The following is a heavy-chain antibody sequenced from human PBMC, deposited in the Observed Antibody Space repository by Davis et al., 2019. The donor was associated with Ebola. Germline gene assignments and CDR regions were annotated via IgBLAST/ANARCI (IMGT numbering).Heavy chain of an antibody. D-gene: IGHD6-13*01. CDR2: IRSKGYGGKT. CDR1: GFTFSTYW. J-gene: IGHJ6*02. CDR3: TRDLKQPPPSYYYGMDV. Sequence: GESLKISCATSGFTFSTYWMSWVRQAPGKGLEWVGFIRSKGYGGKTQYAASVKGRVTISRDDSKGIAYLQVNSLKTEDTAVYYCTRDLKQPPPSYYYGMDVWGQGTTVTVSS. V-gene: IGHV3-49*04.